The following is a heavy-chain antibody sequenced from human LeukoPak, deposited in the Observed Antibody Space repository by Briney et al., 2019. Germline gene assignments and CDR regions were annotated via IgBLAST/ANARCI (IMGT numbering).Heavy chain of an antibody. CDR3: ARAGFGSSTVYYYYGMDV. CDR2: ISAYNGNT. V-gene: IGHV1-18*01. Sequence: VASVKVSCKASGYTFTSYGISWVRQAPGQGLEWMGWISAYNGNTNYAQKLQGRVTMTTDTSTSTAYMELRSLRSDDTAVYYCARAGFGSSTVYYYYGMDVWGQGTTVTVSS. CDR1: GYTFTSYG. D-gene: IGHD1-26*01. J-gene: IGHJ6*02.